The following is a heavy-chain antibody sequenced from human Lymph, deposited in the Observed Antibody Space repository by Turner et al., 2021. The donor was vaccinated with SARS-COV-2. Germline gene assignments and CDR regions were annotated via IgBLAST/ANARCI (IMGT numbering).Heavy chain of an antibody. Sequence: EVQLVESGGGLVQPGGSLRLSCAASGFTFSSYWMSWVRQAPGKGLEWVANIKQDGSEKYYVESVKGRFTISRDNAKNSLYLQMNSLRADDTAVYFCARVGVRFEWSDGYHYYYAMDVWGQGTTVTVSS. D-gene: IGHD3-3*01. CDR3: ARVGVRFEWSDGYHYYYAMDV. V-gene: IGHV3-7*03. CDR2: IKQDGSEK. J-gene: IGHJ6*02. CDR1: GFTFSSYW.